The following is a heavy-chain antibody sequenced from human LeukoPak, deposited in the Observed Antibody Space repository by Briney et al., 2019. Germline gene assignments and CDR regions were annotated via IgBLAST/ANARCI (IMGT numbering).Heavy chain of an antibody. CDR1: GGSISGYY. D-gene: IGHD3-10*01. J-gene: IGHJ4*02. CDR3: ARRTYYYASGSSNFDH. CDR2: ISYSGST. Sequence: SETLSLTCTVSGGSISGYYWSWIRRPPGKGLEGVGYISYSGSTYYSPSLQSRITISVDTSKNQFSLKLRSVTAADTAVYYCARRTYYYASGSSNFDHWGQGTLVSVSS. V-gene: IGHV4-59*08.